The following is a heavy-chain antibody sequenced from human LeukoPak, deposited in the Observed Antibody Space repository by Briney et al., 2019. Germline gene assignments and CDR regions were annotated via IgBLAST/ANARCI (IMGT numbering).Heavy chain of an antibody. Sequence: SETLSLTCTVSGGSISSSGYYWGRIRQSPGEGLEWVGNIYYSGITYYNPSLKSRVTISVDTSKNQFSLKLSSVTAADTAVYYCAKDSSSGWFDPWGQGTLVTVSS. CDR1: GGSISSSGYY. CDR3: AKDSSSGWFDP. J-gene: IGHJ5*02. V-gene: IGHV4-39*07. CDR2: IYYSGIT. D-gene: IGHD6-6*01.